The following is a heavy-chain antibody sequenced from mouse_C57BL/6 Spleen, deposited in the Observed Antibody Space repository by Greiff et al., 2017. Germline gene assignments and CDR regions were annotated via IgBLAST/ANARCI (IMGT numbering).Heavy chain of an antibody. J-gene: IGHJ2*01. V-gene: IGHV1-50*01. Sequence: QVQPQQPGAELVKPGASVKLSCKASGYTFTSYWMQWVKQRPGQGLEWIGEIDPSDSYTNYNQKFKGKATLTVDTSSSTAYMQLSSLTSEDSAVYYCAGSRGNYDYWGQGTTLTVSS. CDR1: GYTFTSYW. CDR3: AGSRGNYDY. CDR2: IDPSDSYT. D-gene: IGHD2-1*01.